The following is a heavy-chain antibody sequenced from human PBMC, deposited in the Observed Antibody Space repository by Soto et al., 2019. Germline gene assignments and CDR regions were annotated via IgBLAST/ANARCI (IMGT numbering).Heavy chain of an antibody. CDR3: ASKIAVAGTFDY. CDR2: IYYSGST. CDR1: GGSISSSSYY. V-gene: IGHV4-39*01. Sequence: QLQLQESGPGLVKPSETLSLTCTVSGGSISSSSYYWGWIRQPPGKGLEWIGSIYYSGSTYYNPSHKSRVTISVDTSKNQFSLKLSSVTAADTAVYYCASKIAVAGTFDYWGQGTLVTVSS. J-gene: IGHJ4*02. D-gene: IGHD6-19*01.